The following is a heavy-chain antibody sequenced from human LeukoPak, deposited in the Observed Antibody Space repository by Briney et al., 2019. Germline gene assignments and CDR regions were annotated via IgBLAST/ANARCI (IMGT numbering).Heavy chain of an antibody. CDR3: ARSRGYSRFDY. CDR2: IYYSGST. V-gene: IGHV4-39*07. CDR1: GASISRTTYY. Sequence: PSETLSLTCTVSGASISRTTYYWGWVRQPPGKGLEWIGNIYYSGSTYYNPSLRSRVTLSVDTSKNQFSLNLRSVTAADTAVYYCARSRGYSRFDYWGQGTLVTVSS. D-gene: IGHD5-18*01. J-gene: IGHJ4*02.